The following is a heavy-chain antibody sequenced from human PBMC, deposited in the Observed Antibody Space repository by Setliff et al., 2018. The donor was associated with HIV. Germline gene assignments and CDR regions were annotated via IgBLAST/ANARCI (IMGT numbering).Heavy chain of an antibody. CDR3: AREGQVVVTAKGFDY. CDR1: GYTFTNYY. CDR2: VNTVGGGA. D-gene: IGHD2-15*01. J-gene: IGHJ4*02. V-gene: IGHV1-46*01. Sequence: ASVKVSCKPSGYTFTNYYMHWMRQAPGQGLEWMGVVNTVGGGASYAQKFQGRLTVTRDTSTSTVYMELSSLRSEDTAVYYCAREGQVVVTAKGFDYWGLGTLVTVS.